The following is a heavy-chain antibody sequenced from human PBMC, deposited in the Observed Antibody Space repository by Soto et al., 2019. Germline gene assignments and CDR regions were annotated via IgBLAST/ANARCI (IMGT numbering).Heavy chain of an antibody. V-gene: IGHV4-34*01. D-gene: IGHD3-3*01. CDR2: INHSGST. CDR1: GGSFSGYY. Sequence: SETLSLTCAVYGGSFSGYYWSWIRRPPGKGLEWIGEINHSGSTNYNPSLKSRVTISVDTSKNQFSLKLSSVTAADTAVYYCARSRGYYDFWSGYYKDYYGMGVWGQGTTVTVS. J-gene: IGHJ6*02. CDR3: ARSRGYYDFWSGYYKDYYGMGV.